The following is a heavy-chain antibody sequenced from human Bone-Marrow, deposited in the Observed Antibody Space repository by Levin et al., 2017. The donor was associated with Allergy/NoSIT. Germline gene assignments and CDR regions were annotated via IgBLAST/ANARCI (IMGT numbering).Heavy chain of an antibody. CDR3: ARDIRESKS. J-gene: IGHJ5*02. CDR2: ISRSSSGSTT. V-gene: IGHV3-11*01. Sequence: GGSLRLSCAASGFTFSNYYMTWIRQAPGKGLEWVSYISRSSSGSTTYYADSVKGRFTISRDNAKNSLYLQMNSLRAKDTAVYYCARDIRESKSWGQGTLVTVSA. CDR1: GFTFSNYY.